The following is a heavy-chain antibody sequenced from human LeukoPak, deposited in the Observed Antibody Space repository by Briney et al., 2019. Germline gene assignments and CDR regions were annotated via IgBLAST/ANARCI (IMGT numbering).Heavy chain of an antibody. CDR2: MNEDGSEK. D-gene: IGHD4-11*01. CDR3: ARDRGYSNFDY. CDR1: GFGFCNYW. V-gene: IGHV3-7*01. J-gene: IGHJ4*02. Sequence: GGSLRLSCAASGFGFCNYWMSWVRQAPGKGLEWVANMNEDGSEKNYVDSVKGRFTISRDNAQDSLYLQMNSLRAEDTAVYYCARDRGYSNFDYWGQGTLLTVSS.